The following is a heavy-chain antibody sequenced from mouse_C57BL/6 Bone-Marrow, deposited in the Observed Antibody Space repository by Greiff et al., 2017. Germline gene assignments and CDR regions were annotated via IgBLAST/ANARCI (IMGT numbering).Heavy chain of an antibody. J-gene: IGHJ3*01. CDR2: IRLTSDNYAT. V-gene: IGHV6-3*01. Sequence: EVKVEESGGGLVQPGGSMKLSCVASGFPFSNYWMNWVRQSPEQGLEWVAQIRLTSDNYATHYAESVKGRFTISRDDSKSSVYLHMKHLRAEVTGIYYCPGTWVAYWGQGTLVTVSA. CDR3: PGTWVAY. CDR1: GFPFSNYW.